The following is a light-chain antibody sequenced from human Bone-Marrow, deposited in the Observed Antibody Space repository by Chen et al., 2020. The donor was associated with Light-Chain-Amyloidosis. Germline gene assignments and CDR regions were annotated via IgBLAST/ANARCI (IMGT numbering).Light chain of an antibody. CDR1: DLPTKY. V-gene: IGLV3-25*03. CDR2: RDT. CDR3: QSTDSSGTYEVI. J-gene: IGLJ2*01. Sequence: SYELTQPPSVSVSPGQPARITCSGDDLPTKYAYWYQQKPGQAPVLVIHRDTERPSGISERLSGSSSGTTATLTISGVQAEDEADYHCQSTDSSGTYEVICGGGTKLTVL.